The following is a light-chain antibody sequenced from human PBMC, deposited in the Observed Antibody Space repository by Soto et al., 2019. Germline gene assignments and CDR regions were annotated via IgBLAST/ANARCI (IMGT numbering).Light chain of an antibody. CDR2: TTS. J-gene: IGKJ4*01. CDR1: QDINNW. V-gene: IGKV1D-12*01. CDR3: QQANSFPLT. Sequence: DIPVTQSPSSVSASVGDRVTITCRASQDINNWLAWYQQKPGKAPKLLIYTTSNLQSGVPSRFSGSGSGTDFTLTINSLQPEDFATYYCQQANSFPLTFGGGPKVEIK.